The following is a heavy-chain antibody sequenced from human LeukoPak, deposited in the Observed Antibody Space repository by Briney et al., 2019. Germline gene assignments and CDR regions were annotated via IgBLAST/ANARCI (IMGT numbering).Heavy chain of an antibody. CDR1: GGSISSSSYY. CDR2: IYYGGST. V-gene: IGHV4-39*01. J-gene: IGHJ4*02. D-gene: IGHD1-26*01. Sequence: SETLSLTCTVSGGSISSSSYYWGWIRQPPGKGLEWIGSIYYGGSTYYNPSLKSRVTLSVDTSKNQFSLKLSSVTAADTAVYYCAYSGSYGHLGYWGQGIPVTVSS. CDR3: AYSGSYGHLGY.